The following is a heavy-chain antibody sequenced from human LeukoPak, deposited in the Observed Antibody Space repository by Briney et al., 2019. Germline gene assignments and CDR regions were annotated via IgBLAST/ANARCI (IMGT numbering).Heavy chain of an antibody. D-gene: IGHD2-2*03. J-gene: IGHJ6*02. V-gene: IGHV4-39*01. Sequence: SETLSLTCVVSGGSISRSTYYWGWIGQPPGKGLEWIVSITYGGSTHYKPSLKSRVIISVDTSNKHFYLKLRSVNAADTAVYYCARQTNMDDFHYYGVDVWGQGTAVSVSS. CDR3: ARQTNMDDFHYYGVDV. CDR2: ITYGGST. CDR1: GGSISRSTYY.